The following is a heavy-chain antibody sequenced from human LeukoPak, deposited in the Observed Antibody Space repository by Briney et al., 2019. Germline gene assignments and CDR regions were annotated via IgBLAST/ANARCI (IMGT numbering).Heavy chain of an antibody. V-gene: IGHV1-69*05. CDR1: GGTFSSYA. D-gene: IGHD6-19*01. CDR3: ARSIAVAGTYGVDY. Sequence: GASVKVSCKASGGTFSSYAISWVRQAPGQGLEWTGRIIPIFGTANYAQKFQGRVTITTDESTSTAYMELSSLRSEDTAVYYCARSIAVAGTYGVDYWGQGTLVTVSS. J-gene: IGHJ4*02. CDR2: IIPIFGTA.